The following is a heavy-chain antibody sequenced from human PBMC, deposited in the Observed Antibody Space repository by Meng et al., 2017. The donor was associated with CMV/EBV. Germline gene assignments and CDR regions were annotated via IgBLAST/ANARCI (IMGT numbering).Heavy chain of an antibody. J-gene: IGHJ4*02. V-gene: IGHV3-11*04. CDR3: ARDGYSSSWHY. Sequence: GESLKISCAASGFTFSDYYMSWIRQAPGKGLEWVSYISSSGSTIYYADSVKGRFTISRDNAKNSLYLQMNSLRAEDTAVYYCARDGYSSSWHYWGQGTLVTVSS. CDR2: ISSSGSTI. CDR1: GFTFSDYY. D-gene: IGHD6-6*01.